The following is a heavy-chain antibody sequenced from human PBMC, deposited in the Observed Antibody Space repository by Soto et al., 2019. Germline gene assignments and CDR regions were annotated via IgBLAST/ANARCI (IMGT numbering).Heavy chain of an antibody. J-gene: IGHJ1*01. V-gene: IGHV3-21*01. D-gene: IGHD2-15*01. CDR3: AAPTPGYCSGGSCYSVPEYFQH. Sequence: GESLKISCAASGFTFSSYSMNWVRQAPGKGLEWVSSISSSSSYIYYADSVKGRFTISRDNAKNSLYLQMNSLRAEDTAVYYCAAPTPGYCSGGSCYSVPEYFQHWGQGTLVTVSS. CDR1: GFTFSSYS. CDR2: ISSSSSYI.